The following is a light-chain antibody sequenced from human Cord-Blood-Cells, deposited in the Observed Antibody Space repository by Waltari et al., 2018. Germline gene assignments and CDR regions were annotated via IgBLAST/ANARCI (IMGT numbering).Light chain of an antibody. CDR3: SSYTSSSVV. CDR2: ALS. V-gene: IGLV2-14*01. J-gene: IGLJ2*01. CDR1: SSDAGVYNY. Sequence: QSALPQPASVSGSPGQSLTISCTGTSSDAGVYNYVSRYQQHPGKAPKLMIYALSNRPSEVSTRFSGSKSGNTAPLTISGRQAEDEADYYCSSYTSSSVVFGGGTELSVL.